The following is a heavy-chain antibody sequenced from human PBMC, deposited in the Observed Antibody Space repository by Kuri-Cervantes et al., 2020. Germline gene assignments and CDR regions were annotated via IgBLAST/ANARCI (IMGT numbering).Heavy chain of an antibody. V-gene: IGHV4-4*07. Sequence: SETLSLTCSVSADSISDHFWSWVRQPAGKGLEWIGRIFSTGATNSNPSLRSRVSISLDKSKNQLSLRLRSVTAADTAVYYCARAPATYSSRIYRVVRAFDIWGQGTMVTVSS. J-gene: IGHJ3*02. D-gene: IGHD6-19*01. CDR2: IFSTGAT. CDR3: ARAPATYSSRIYRVVRAFDI. CDR1: ADSISDHF.